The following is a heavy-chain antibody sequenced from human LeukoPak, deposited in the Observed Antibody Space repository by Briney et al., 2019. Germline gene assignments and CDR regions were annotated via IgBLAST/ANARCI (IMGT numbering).Heavy chain of an antibody. CDR2: ISYDGSNK. J-gene: IGHJ3*02. Sequence: PTGRSLRLSCAASGFTFSSYAMHWVRQAPGKGLEWVAVISYDGSNKYYADSVKGRFTISRDNSKNTLYLQMNSLRAEDTAVYYCARVDSYYYDSSGDDAFDIWGQGTMVTVSS. V-gene: IGHV3-30*01. CDR3: ARVDSYYYDSSGDDAFDI. D-gene: IGHD3-22*01. CDR1: GFTFSSYA.